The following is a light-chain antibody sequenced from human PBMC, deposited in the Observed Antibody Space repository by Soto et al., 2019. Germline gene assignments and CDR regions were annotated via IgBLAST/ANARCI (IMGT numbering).Light chain of an antibody. J-gene: IGLJ2*01. V-gene: IGLV2-11*01. Sequence: QSALTQPRSVSGSPGQSVTISCTGTSSDVGVYNYVSWYQQHPGKAPKLMIYDVSKRPSGVPERFSGSKSCNTASLTISGLQADDEADYYCCSYAGSYTFVVFGGGTKVTVL. CDR2: DVS. CDR3: CSYAGSYTFVV. CDR1: SSDVGVYNY.